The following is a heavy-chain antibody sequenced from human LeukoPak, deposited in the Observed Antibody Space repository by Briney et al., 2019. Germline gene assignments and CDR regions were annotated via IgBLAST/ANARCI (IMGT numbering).Heavy chain of an antibody. CDR2: IYYSGST. J-gene: IGHJ5*02. Sequence: SETLSLTCTVSGGSISSSSYYWGWIRQPPGKGLEWIGSIYYSGSTYYNPSLKSRVTISVDTSKNQFSLKLSSVTAADTAVYYCARDRSGWNSPPGGFDPWGQGTLVTVSS. CDR1: GGSISSSSYY. D-gene: IGHD1-7*01. V-gene: IGHV4-39*07. CDR3: ARDRSGWNSPPGGFDP.